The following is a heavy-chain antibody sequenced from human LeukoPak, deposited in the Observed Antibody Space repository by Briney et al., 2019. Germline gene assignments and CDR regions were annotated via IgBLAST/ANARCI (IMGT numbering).Heavy chain of an antibody. CDR2: INPSGGST. CDR3: AKPYYYDSSGYHVLNY. Sequence: GASVKVSCKASGYTFTSYYMHWVRQAPGQGLEWMGIINPSGGSTSYAQKFQGRVTMTRDTPISTAYMELSRLRSDDTAVYYCAKPYYYDSSGYHVLNYWGQGTLVTVSS. D-gene: IGHD3-22*01. J-gene: IGHJ4*02. V-gene: IGHV1-46*01. CDR1: GYTFTSYY.